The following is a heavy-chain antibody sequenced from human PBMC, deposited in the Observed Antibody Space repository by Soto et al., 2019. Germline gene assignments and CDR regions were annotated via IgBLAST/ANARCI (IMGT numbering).Heavy chain of an antibody. J-gene: IGHJ6*02. CDR1: GSSFASYW. CDR2: IYPGDSDT. D-gene: IGHD6-6*01. CDR3: ARTRSFTLGFYYDGMDV. Sequence: PGASLKSSCLGSGSSFASYWIGLVRQMHGTDLEWMGIIYPGDSDTRSSPPFQGQVTIAADKSLRTAYLQWTSLKASDTALYYCARTRSFTLGFYYDGMDVWGQGTTVTVSS. V-gene: IGHV5-51*01.